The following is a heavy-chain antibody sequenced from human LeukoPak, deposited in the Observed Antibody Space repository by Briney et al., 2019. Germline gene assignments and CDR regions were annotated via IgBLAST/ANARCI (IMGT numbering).Heavy chain of an antibody. D-gene: IGHD3-16*02. CDR2: IYHSGST. V-gene: IGHV4-30-2*01. CDR3: ERGSFFDY. Sequence: SQTLSLTCTVSGGSISSGGYYWSWIRQPPGKGLEWIGYIYHSGSTYYNPSLKSRVTISLDRSKNQFSLKLSSLTAADTAVYYCERGSFFDYWGQGTLVTVSS. J-gene: IGHJ4*02. CDR1: GGSISSGGYY.